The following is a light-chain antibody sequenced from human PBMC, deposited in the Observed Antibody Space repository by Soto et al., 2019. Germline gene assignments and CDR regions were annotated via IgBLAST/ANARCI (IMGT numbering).Light chain of an antibody. CDR3: CSYAGSATSL. CDR1: SSDVGAYDL. CDR2: GGN. Sequence: QSALTQPASVSGSPGQSITISCTGTSSDVGAYDLVSWYQQHPGKAPKFMIYGGNKRPSGVSNRFSGSKSGNTASLTISGLQAEDEADYYCCSYAGSATSLFGGGTKVTVL. V-gene: IGLV2-23*01. J-gene: IGLJ2*01.